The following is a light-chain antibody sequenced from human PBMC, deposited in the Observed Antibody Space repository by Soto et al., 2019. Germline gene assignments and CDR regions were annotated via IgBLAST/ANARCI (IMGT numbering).Light chain of an antibody. CDR3: AAWDDSLSGVV. Sequence: QSVLTQPPSASGTPGQRVAISCSGSNSNIGTNTVNWYQHVPGAAPKLVIYSDNQRPSGVPDRFSGSKSGTSASLAISGRLSEDEADYYCAAWDDSLSGVVVCGGTKLTVL. J-gene: IGLJ2*01. CDR1: NSNIGTNT. V-gene: IGLV1-44*01. CDR2: SDN.